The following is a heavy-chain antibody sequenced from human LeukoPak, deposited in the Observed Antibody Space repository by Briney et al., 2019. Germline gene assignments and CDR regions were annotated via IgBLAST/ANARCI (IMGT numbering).Heavy chain of an antibody. V-gene: IGHV4-39*01. CDR3: ARMTTSAGSDY. J-gene: IGHJ4*02. CDR2: HYYSGST. D-gene: IGHD6-13*01. CDR1: VGSISSSGYY. Sequence: SETLSLTCTVTVGSISSSGYYGDWTRQPPGKGLEWIGSHYYSGSTYYNPSLKSRVTISVDTSKNQFSLQLSSVTAADTAVYYCARMTTSAGSDYWGQGTLVTVSS.